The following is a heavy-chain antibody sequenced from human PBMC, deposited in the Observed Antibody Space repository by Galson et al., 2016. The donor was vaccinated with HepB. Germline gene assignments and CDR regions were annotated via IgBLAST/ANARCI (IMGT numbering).Heavy chain of an antibody. CDR1: GFTFSRYA. J-gene: IGHJ4*02. CDR3: AKDYVGGSYLLTQFDY. D-gene: IGHD3-16*02. CDR2: LSGGGAHT. V-gene: IGHV3-23*01. Sequence: SLRLSCAASGFTFSRYAMTWVRQAPGKGLEWVSGLSGGGAHTYYADSVKGRFTISRDNSKNTLYLQMNSLRVEDTAVYHFAKDYVGGSYLLTQFDYWGQGTLVTVSS.